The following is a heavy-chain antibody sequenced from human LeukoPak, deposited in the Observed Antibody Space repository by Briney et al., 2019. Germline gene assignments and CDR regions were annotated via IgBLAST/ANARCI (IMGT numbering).Heavy chain of an antibody. D-gene: IGHD6-19*01. CDR2: IIPILGIA. J-gene: IGHJ1*01. CDR3: ARDTVAGTLYFQH. V-gene: IGHV1-69*04. Sequence: SVKVSCKASGGTFSSYAISWVRQAPGQGLEWMGRIIPILGIANYAQKFQGRVTITADKSTNTAYMELSSLRSEDTAVYYCARDTVAGTLYFQHWGQGTLVTVSS. CDR1: GGTFSSYA.